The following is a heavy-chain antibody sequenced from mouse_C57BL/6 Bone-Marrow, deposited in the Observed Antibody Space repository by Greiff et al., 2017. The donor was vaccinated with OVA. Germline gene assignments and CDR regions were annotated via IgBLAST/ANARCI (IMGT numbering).Heavy chain of an antibody. CDR1: GYTFTDYD. D-gene: IGHD2-5*01. V-gene: IGHV1-15*01. CDR3: TRGYSNYYAMYY. J-gene: IGHJ4*01. CDR2: IDPETGGT. Sequence: VQLQQSGAELVRPGASVTMSCKASGYTFTDYDMHWVKQTPVHGLEWIGAIDPETGGTAYNQKFKGTAILTADKSSSTAYMELRSLTSEDSADYSSTRGYSNYYAMYYWGQGTAVTVSS.